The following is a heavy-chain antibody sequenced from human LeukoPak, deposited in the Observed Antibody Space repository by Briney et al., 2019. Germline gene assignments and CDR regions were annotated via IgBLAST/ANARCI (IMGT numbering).Heavy chain of an antibody. V-gene: IGHV3-30-3*01. CDR2: ISYDGSNK. D-gene: IGHD5-24*01. CDR3: ASMAWDSATNEQGFDY. Sequence: GGSLRLSCAASGFTFSSYAMHWVRQAPGKGLEWVAVISYDGSNKYYAGSVKGRFTISRDNSKNTLYLQMNSLRAEDTAVYYCASMAWDSATNEQGFDYWGQGTLVTVSS. J-gene: IGHJ4*02. CDR1: GFTFSSYA.